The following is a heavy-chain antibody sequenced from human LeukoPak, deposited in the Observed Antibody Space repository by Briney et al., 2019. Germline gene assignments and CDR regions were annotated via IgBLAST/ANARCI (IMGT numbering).Heavy chain of an antibody. CDR1: GYTLTELS. D-gene: IGHD2-15*01. CDR2: FDPEDGET. V-gene: IGHV1-24*01. Sequence: ASVKVSCKVSGYTLTELSMHWVRQAPGKGLEWMGGFDPEDGETIYAQKFQGRVTMTEDTSTDTAYMELSSLRSEDTAVYYCATQSLPYCSGSSCYLYYFDYWGQGTLVTVSS. J-gene: IGHJ4*02. CDR3: ATQSLPYCSGSSCYLYYFDY.